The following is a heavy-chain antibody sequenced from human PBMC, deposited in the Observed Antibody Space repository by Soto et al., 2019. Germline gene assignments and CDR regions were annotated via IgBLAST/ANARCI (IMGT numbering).Heavy chain of an antibody. J-gene: IGHJ4*02. CDR1: GGTFSSYA. V-gene: IGHV1-69*13. D-gene: IGHD6-13*01. CDR2: IIPIFGTA. CDR3: ARAKGIAAAGQYYFDY. Sequence: SVKVSCKASGGTFSSYAISWVRQAPGQGLEWMGGIIPIFGTANYAQKFQGRVTITADESTSTAYMELSSLRSEDTAVYYCARAKGIAAAGQYYFDYWGQGTLVTVS.